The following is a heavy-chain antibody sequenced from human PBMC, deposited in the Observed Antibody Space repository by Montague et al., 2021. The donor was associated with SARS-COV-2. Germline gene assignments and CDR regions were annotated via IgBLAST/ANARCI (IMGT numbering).Heavy chain of an antibody. CDR1: SGSLSGYY. Sequence: SETLSLTCAVYSGSLSGYYWSWIRQAPGQGLEWIGEINYSGDTYYNPSLTSRVTISMDTSESQFSLKMTSVTVADTAVNYCARLESSWWFFDYWGQGTLVTVSS. D-gene: IGHD2-8*02. CDR2: INYSGDT. V-gene: IGHV4-34*01. CDR3: ARLESSWWFFDY. J-gene: IGHJ4*02.